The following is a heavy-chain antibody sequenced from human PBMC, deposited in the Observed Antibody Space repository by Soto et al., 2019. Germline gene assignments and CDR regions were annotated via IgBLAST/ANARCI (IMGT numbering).Heavy chain of an antibody. CDR2: IRSKANSYAT. CDR1: GFTFSGSA. Sequence: GGSLRLSCAASGFTFSGSAMHWVRQASGKGLEWVGRIRSKANSYATAYAASVKGRFTISRDDSKNTAYLQMNSLKTEDTAVYYCTRVVVPAAMENYYYYMDVWGKGTTVTVSS. J-gene: IGHJ6*03. V-gene: IGHV3-73*01. D-gene: IGHD2-2*01. CDR3: TRVVVPAAMENYYYYMDV.